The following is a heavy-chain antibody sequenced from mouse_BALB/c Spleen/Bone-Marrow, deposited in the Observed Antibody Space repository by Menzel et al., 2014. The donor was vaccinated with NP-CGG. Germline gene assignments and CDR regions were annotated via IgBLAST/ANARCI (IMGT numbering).Heavy chain of an antibody. Sequence: VQLQQSGAELVKPGDSVKLSCKASGYTFTNYWMHWVKQRPGQGLEWIGEINPSNGRTNYNEKFKSKATLTVDKSSSTAYMQLSSLTSEDSAVYYCARGFDYWGQGTTLTVSS. CDR2: INPSNGRT. CDR1: GYTFTNYW. V-gene: IGHV1S81*02. J-gene: IGHJ2*01. CDR3: ARGFDY.